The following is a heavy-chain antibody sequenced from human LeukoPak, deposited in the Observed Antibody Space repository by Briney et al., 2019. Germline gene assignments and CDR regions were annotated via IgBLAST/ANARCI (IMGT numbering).Heavy chain of an antibody. CDR3: AKDSITMNLDY. CDR1: GFTFSSYG. CDR2: ISYDGSNK. Sequence: GGSLRLSCAASGFTFSSYGMHWVRQAPGKGLEWVAAISYDGSNKYYADSVKGRFTISRDNSKNTLYLQMNSLRAEDTAVYYCAKDSITMNLDYWGQGTLVTVSS. J-gene: IGHJ4*02. V-gene: IGHV3-30*18. D-gene: IGHD3-22*01.